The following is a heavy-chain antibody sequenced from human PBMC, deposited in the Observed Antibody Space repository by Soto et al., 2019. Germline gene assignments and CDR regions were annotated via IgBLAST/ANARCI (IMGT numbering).Heavy chain of an antibody. CDR3: AKDGDLYESGSYKDY. Sequence: PGGSLRVSCAASGFPFSRSAMSWVRQAPGKGLEWVSAISGSGGSTYYADSVKGRFTISRDNSKNTLYVQMNSLRVEDTAVYYCAKDGDLYESGSYKDYWGQGTLVTVSS. J-gene: IGHJ4*02. CDR1: GFPFSRSA. D-gene: IGHD3-10*01. V-gene: IGHV3-23*01. CDR2: ISGSGGST.